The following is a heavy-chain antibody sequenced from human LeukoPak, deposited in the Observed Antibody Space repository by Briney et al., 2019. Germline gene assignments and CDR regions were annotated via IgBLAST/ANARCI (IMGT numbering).Heavy chain of an antibody. CDR2: IYYSGST. D-gene: IGHD3-16*01. CDR1: GGSISSYS. Sequence: SETLSLTCTVSGGSISSYSWTWIRQPPGKGLEWIGSIYYSGSTNYKPSLRSRVTISVDTSKNQFSLKLSSVTAADTAVYYCARDRVLGAFDIWGQGTMVTVSS. J-gene: IGHJ3*02. CDR3: ARDRVLGAFDI. V-gene: IGHV4-59*01.